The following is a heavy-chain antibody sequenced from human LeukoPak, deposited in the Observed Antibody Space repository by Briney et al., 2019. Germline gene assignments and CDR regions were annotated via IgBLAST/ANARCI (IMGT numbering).Heavy chain of an antibody. D-gene: IGHD2-15*01. Sequence: GGSLRLSCAASGFTFSSYWMSWVRQAPGKGLEWVANIKQDGSEKYYVDSVKGRFTISRDNAKNSLYLQMNSLRAEDTAVYYCARVGDVVVVAAFDAFDIWGQGTMVTVSS. CDR3: ARVGDVVVVAAFDAFDI. CDR2: IKQDGSEK. J-gene: IGHJ3*02. V-gene: IGHV3-7*01. CDR1: GFTFSSYW.